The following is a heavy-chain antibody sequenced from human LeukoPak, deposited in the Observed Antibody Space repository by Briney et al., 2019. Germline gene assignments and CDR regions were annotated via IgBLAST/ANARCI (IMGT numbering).Heavy chain of an antibody. D-gene: IGHD1-26*01. Sequence: ASVKVSCKASGGTFNRYGITWVRQAPGQGLEWMGRIIPILNITNSAQKFQGRVTITADTPTSTAYTELSSLRSEDTAVYYCARDSSGSSPNFDYWGQGTLVTVSS. V-gene: IGHV1-69*04. J-gene: IGHJ4*02. CDR2: IIPILNIT. CDR3: ARDSSGSSPNFDY. CDR1: GGTFNRYG.